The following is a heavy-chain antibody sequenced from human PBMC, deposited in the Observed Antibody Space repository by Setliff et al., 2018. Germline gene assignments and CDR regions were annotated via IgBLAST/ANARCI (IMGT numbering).Heavy chain of an antibody. CDR3: AREVPLLGYCSGGSCYQPVFDY. V-gene: IGHV1-18*01. CDR2: ISAYNGNT. CDR1: GYTFTSYG. Sequence: ASVKVSCKASGYTFTSYGISWVRQAPGQGLEWVGWISAYNGNTNYAQKLQGRVTMTTDTSTSTAYMELRSLRSDDTAVYYCAREVPLLGYCSGGSCYQPVFDYWGQGTLVT. D-gene: IGHD2-15*01. J-gene: IGHJ4*02.